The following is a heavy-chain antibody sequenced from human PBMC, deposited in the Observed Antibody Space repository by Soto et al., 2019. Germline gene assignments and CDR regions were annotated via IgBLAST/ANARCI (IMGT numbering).Heavy chain of an antibody. V-gene: IGHV4-30-4*01. J-gene: IGHJ4*02. Sequence: QVQLQESGPGLVKPSQTLSLTCTVSGVSISRGGDYWGWVRQPPGKGLEWIGYMNYSGSLYFNPSLRSRLTMSADTSENQFSLRLSSVTAADTAVYYCVRSPQEVVTPNFDYWGQGTLVTVSS. CDR1: GVSISRGGDY. CDR2: MNYSGSL. CDR3: VRSPQEVVTPNFDY. D-gene: IGHD2-21*02.